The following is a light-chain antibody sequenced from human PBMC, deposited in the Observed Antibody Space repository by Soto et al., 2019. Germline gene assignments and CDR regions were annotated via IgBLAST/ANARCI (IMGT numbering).Light chain of an antibody. CDR1: SGSVSTSYY. Sequence: QTVVTQEPSFSVSPGGTVTLTCALSSGSVSTSYYPSWYQQTPGQAPRTLIYNTNTRSSGVPDRFSGSILENTAALTITGAQADDDSDYYCVLYMGSGIWVFGGGTKVTVL. CDR2: NTN. J-gene: IGLJ3*02. V-gene: IGLV8-61*01. CDR3: VLYMGSGIWV.